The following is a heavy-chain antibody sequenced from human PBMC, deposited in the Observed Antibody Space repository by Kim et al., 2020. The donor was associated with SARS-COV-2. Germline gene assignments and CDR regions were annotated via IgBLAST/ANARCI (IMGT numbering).Heavy chain of an antibody. Sequence: GGSLRLSCAASGFTFSSYAMHWVRQAPGKGLEWVAVIWYDGSNKYYADSVKGRFTISRDNSKNTLYLQMNSLRAEDTAVYYCAKQQGEWELLRPAPYFDYWGQGTLVTVSS. CDR1: GFTFSSYA. CDR2: IWYDGSNK. V-gene: IGHV3-33*06. D-gene: IGHD1-26*01. J-gene: IGHJ4*02. CDR3: AKQQGEWELLRPAPYFDY.